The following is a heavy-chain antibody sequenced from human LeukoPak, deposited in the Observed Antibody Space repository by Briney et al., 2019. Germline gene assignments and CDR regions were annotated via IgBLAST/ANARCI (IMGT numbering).Heavy chain of an antibody. V-gene: IGHV1-69*05. CDR3: ARARTNIAARPGPGLFYYYYMDV. CDR2: IIPIFGTA. Sequence: GASVKVSCKASGGTFSSYAISWVRQAPGQGLEWMGGIIPIFGTANYAQKFQGRVTITTDESTSTAYMELSSLRSEDTAVYHCARARTNIAARPGPGLFYYYYMDVWGKGTTVTVSS. J-gene: IGHJ6*03. D-gene: IGHD6-6*01. CDR1: GGTFSSYA.